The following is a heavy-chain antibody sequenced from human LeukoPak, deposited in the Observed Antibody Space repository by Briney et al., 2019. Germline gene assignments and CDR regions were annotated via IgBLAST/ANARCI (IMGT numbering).Heavy chain of an antibody. CDR3: GAALREGSIAAAPY. D-gene: IGHD6-25*01. Sequence: SETLSLTCTVSSGSISSSTYYWGWIRQPPGKGLEWFGSIYFSGSTYYNPSLKSRVTISVDTSKNQFSLNLNSVTAADTAVYYCGAALREGSIAAAPYWGQGTLVTVSS. V-gene: IGHV4-39*01. CDR2: IYFSGST. CDR1: SGSISSSTYY. J-gene: IGHJ4*02.